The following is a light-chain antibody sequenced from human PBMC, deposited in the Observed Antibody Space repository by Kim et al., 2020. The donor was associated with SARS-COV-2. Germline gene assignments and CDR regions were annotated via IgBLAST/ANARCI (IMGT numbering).Light chain of an antibody. V-gene: IGLV3-21*04. CDR1: NIGSKS. CDR2: YDS. CDR3: QVWGSSSDHPV. Sequence: SYELTQPPSVSVAPGKTARITCGGNNIGSKSVHWYQQKPGQAPVLVIYYDSDRPTGIPERFSGSNSGNTATLTIRRVEAGDEADYYSQVWGSSSDHPVFG. J-gene: IGLJ3*02.